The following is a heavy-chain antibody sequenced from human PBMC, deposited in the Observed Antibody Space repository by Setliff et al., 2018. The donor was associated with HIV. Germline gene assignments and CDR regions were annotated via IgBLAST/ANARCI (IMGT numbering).Heavy chain of an antibody. CDR1: GYYPSIDY. D-gene: IGHD6-13*01. Sequence: ASVKVSCKTFGYYPSIDYIHWVRLAPGQGLEWMGWINPNTGATNYAQKFQGRVTMTRDTSISTAYMELSRLRSDDTAVYYCARVFYSSSWYNGWFDPWGQGTLVTVSS. CDR2: INPNTGAT. V-gene: IGHV1-2*02. CDR3: ARVFYSSSWYNGWFDP. J-gene: IGHJ5*02.